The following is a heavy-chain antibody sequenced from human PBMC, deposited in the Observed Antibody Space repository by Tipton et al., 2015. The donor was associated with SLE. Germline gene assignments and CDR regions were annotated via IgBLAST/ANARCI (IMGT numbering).Heavy chain of an antibody. V-gene: IGHV3-7*01. CDR1: GFTFSRSW. J-gene: IGHJ4*02. CDR3: ARGKYYFDY. D-gene: IGHD2/OR15-2a*01. CDR2: INEYGSEK. Sequence: LRLSCAASGFTFSRSWMNWVRLAPGKGLEWVANINEYGSEKHYVDSLKERLTISRDNAKKSVYLQMNSLRAEDTAVYYCARGKYYFDYWGQGALVTVSS.